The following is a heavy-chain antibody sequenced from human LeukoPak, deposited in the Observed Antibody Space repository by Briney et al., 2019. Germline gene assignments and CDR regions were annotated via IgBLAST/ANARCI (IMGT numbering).Heavy chain of an antibody. V-gene: IGHV4-38-2*02. CDR2: IYHSGST. CDR1: GYSISSGYY. D-gene: IGHD2-2*01. J-gene: IGHJ5*02. CDR3: ARDEVGPINWFDP. Sequence: PSETLSLTCTVSGYSISSGYYWGWIRQPPGNGLEWIGSIYHSGSTYYNPSLKSRVTISVDTSKNQFSLKLSSVTAADTAVYYCARDEVGPINWFDPWGQGTLVTVSS.